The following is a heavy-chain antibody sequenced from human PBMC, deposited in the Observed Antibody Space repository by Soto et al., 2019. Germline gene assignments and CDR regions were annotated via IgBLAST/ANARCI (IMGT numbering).Heavy chain of an antibody. D-gene: IGHD3-10*01. V-gene: IGHV4-39*01. Sequence: QLQLQESGPGLVKPSETLSLTCTVSGGSISSSSYYWGWIRQPPGKGLEWIGSIYYSGSTYYNPSLKSRVTISVDTSKNQFSLKLSSVTAADTAVYYCATSSGIHTFDYWGQGTLVTVSS. J-gene: IGHJ4*02. CDR1: GGSISSSSYY. CDR3: ATSSGIHTFDY. CDR2: IYYSGST.